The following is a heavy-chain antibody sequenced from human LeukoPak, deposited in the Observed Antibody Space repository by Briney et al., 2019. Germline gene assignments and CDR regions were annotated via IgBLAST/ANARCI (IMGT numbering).Heavy chain of an antibody. CDR3: AKDLGTDSSGWTYYFDY. Sequence: GGSLRLSCAASGFTFSSYSMNWVRQAPGKGLEWVSGISWNSGSIGYADSVKGRFTISRDNAKNSLYLQMNSLRAEDTALYYCAKDLGTDSSGWTYYFDYWGQGTLVTVSS. CDR2: ISWNSGSI. J-gene: IGHJ4*02. D-gene: IGHD6-19*01. V-gene: IGHV3-9*01. CDR1: GFTFSSYS.